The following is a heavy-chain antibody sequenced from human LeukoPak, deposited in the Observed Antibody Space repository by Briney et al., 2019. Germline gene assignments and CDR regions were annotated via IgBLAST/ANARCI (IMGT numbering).Heavy chain of an antibody. J-gene: IGHJ4*02. CDR2: ISGSGGST. D-gene: IGHD3-10*01. V-gene: IGHV3-23*01. CDR1: GFTFSSYA. Sequence: GGSLRLSCAASGFTFSSYAMSWVRQAPGKGLEWVSAISGSGGSTYYADSVKGRFTISRDNSKNTLYLQMNSLRAEDTAIYYCAKDRRNVGSYIDYWGQGTLVTVSS. CDR3: AKDRRNVGSYIDY.